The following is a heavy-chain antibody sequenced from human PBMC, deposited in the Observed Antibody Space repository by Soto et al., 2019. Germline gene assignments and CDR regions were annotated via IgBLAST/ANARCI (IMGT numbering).Heavy chain of an antibody. Sequence: QLQLQESGPGLVKPSETLSLTCTVSGGSISSSSYYWGWIRQPPGKGLEWIGSIYYSGSTYYNPSLRSRFTISVDTAKNHVSLKLSSVTAADTAVYYCARHKVVTAKEGPNDAFDIWGQGTMVTVSS. CDR2: IYYSGST. V-gene: IGHV4-39*01. J-gene: IGHJ3*02. D-gene: IGHD2-21*02. CDR1: GGSISSSSYY. CDR3: ARHKVVTAKEGPNDAFDI.